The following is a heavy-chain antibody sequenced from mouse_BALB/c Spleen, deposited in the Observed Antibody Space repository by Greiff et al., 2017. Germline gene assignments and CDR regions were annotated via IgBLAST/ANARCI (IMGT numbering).Heavy chain of an antibody. CDR3: ARDLITTGGAFDY. J-gene: IGHJ2*01. V-gene: IGHV7-3*02. CDR2: IRNKANGYTT. CDR1: GFTFTDYY. D-gene: IGHD2-4*01. Sequence: EVQRVESGGGLVQPGGSLRLSCATSGFTFTDYYMSWVRQPPGKALEWLGFIRNKANGYTTEYSASVKGRFTISRDNSQSILYLQMNTLRAEDSATYYCARDLITTGGAFDYWGQGTTLTVSS.